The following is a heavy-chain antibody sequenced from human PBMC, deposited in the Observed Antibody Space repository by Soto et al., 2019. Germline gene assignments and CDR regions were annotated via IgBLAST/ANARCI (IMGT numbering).Heavy chain of an antibody. CDR3: ARRGYSYGQIDY. D-gene: IGHD5-18*01. CDR1: GGSISSSSYY. Sequence: QLQLQESGPGLVKPSETLSLTCTVSGGSISSSSYYWGWIRQPPGKGLEWIGSIYYSGSTYYNPSLTSRVTISVDPSKNQFSLKLSSVTAADTAVYYCARRGYSYGQIDYWGQGTLVTVSS. CDR2: IYYSGST. V-gene: IGHV4-39*01. J-gene: IGHJ4*02.